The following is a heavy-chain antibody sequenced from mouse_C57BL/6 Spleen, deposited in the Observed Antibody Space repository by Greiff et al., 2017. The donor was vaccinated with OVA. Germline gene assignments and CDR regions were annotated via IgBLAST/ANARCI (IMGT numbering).Heavy chain of an antibody. V-gene: IGHV5-6*01. CDR2: ISSGGSYT. D-gene: IGHD2-4*01. Sequence: EVKLVESGGDLVKPGGSLKLSCAASGFTFSSYGLSWVRQTPDKRLEWVATISSGGSYTYSPDTVKGRFTISRDNAENTQNLQMSSLKAEDTAKYYWARWGYEYSGHCDDGGRSTTHRVSS. CDR3: ARWGYEYSGHCDD. J-gene: IGHJ2*01. CDR1: GFTFSSYG.